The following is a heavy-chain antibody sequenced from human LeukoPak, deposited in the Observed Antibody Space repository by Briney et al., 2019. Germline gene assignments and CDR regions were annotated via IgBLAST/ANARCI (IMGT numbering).Heavy chain of an antibody. CDR2: INPNSGGT. J-gene: IGHJ4*02. CDR1: GFTFTDQC. Sequence: ASVKVSCKASGFTFTDQCMHWARQATGQGLEWMGWINPNSGGTKYAQKFQGRVTMTRDTSISPAYMELRRLRSDDTDVYYCARGDLDSYDVRGYTFDYWGQGTLVTVSS. V-gene: IGHV1-2*02. CDR3: ARGDLDSYDVRGYTFDY. D-gene: IGHD3-22*01.